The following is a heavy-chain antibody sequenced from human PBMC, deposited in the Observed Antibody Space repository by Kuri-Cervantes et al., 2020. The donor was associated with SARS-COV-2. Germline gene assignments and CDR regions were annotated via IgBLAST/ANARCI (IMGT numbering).Heavy chain of an antibody. CDR1: GFNFSTTV. CDR2: IWYDGSTK. V-gene: IGHV3-33*08. D-gene: IGHD6-13*01. CDR3: ARDPLDYSSSWYELDY. J-gene: IGHJ4*02. Sequence: GESPKIPCPAPGFNFSTTVMRWARQAPAKGLEWVAVIWYDGSTKYDADYVKGRFTISRDNSKNTLYLQMNSLRAEGTAVYYCARDPLDYSSSWYELDYWGQGTLVTVSS.